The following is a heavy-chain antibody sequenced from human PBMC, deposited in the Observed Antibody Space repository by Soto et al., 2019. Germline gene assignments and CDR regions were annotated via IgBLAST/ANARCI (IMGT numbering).Heavy chain of an antibody. J-gene: IGHJ4*02. Sequence: GASVKVSCKASGFTFTNYLIHWVCQAPGQRLEWLGWINAGTGDTKYSQEFQDRVTITRDTSASTAYMEMSSLRSEDTALYYCATIIGGHVHWGQGALVTVSS. V-gene: IGHV1-3*01. CDR1: GFTFTNYL. CDR2: INAGTGDT. CDR3: ATIIGGHVH. D-gene: IGHD3-10*01.